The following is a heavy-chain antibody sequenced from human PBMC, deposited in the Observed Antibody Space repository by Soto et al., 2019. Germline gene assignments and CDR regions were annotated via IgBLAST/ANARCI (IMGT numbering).Heavy chain of an antibody. Sequence: QVLLVESGGGVVQPGTSLRLSCAASGFTIGSYGMHWVRQAPGKGLEWVAGLWYDGDDKYYGDSVKGRLTISRDNSRNTLYLQMNSLRAEDTAVYYCVRGPYYGLYYFDSWGQGTLVTVSS. J-gene: IGHJ4*02. V-gene: IGHV3-33*01. CDR2: LWYDGDDK. D-gene: IGHD3-10*01. CDR1: GFTIGSYG. CDR3: VRGPYYGLYYFDS.